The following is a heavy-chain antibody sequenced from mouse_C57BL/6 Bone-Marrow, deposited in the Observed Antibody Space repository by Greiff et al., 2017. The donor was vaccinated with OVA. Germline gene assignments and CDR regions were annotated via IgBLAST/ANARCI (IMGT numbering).Heavy chain of an antibody. J-gene: IGHJ3*01. Sequence: VKLMESGAELAQPGASVKLSCKASGYTFTSYWMHWVKQRHGPGLEWIGYINPSSGYTKYNQKFKDKATLTADKSSNTAYMQLSSLTYEDSAVYYSARFLSWFAYWGQGTLVTVSA. CDR3: ARFLSWFAY. V-gene: IGHV1-7*01. CDR2: INPSSGYT. D-gene: IGHD2-3*01. CDR1: GYTFTSYW.